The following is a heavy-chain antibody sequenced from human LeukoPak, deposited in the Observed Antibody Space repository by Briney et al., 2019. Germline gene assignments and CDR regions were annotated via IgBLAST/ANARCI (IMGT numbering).Heavy chain of an antibody. CDR1: GFTFNTYA. Sequence: PGGSLRLSCAASGFTFNTYAMSWVRQAPGGGLEWVAAISGSGGRTYYADSVRGRFTISRDSSTNTLYLQMESLRAEDTAVYYCAKDRWYSSGWYLQEAFDIWGQGTMVTVSS. CDR3: AKDRWYSSGWYLQEAFDI. V-gene: IGHV3-23*01. D-gene: IGHD6-19*01. CDR2: ISGSGGRT. J-gene: IGHJ3*02.